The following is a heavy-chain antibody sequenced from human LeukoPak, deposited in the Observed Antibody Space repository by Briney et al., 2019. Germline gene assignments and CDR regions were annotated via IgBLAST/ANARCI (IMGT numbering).Heavy chain of an antibody. CDR1: GFSFSTYT. V-gene: IGHV3-23*01. CDR2: IGGSGGST. CDR3: AKGVGGTPFDY. J-gene: IGHJ4*02. D-gene: IGHD1-26*01. Sequence: EGSLRLSCAASGFSFSTYTMSWVREAPGKGLEWVSAIGGSGGSTYYADSVKGRFPISRDSSKNTLYLAMNSLRAEDTAVYYCAKGVGGTPFDYWGQGTLVTVSS.